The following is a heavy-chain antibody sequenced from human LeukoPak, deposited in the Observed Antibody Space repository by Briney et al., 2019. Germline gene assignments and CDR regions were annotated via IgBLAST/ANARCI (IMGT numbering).Heavy chain of an antibody. D-gene: IGHD2-2*01. Sequence: ASVKVSCKASGYTFTSYGISWVRQAPGQGLEWMGWISAYNGNTNYAQELQGRVTMTTDTSTSTAYMELRSLRSDDTAVYYCARYVSDTSCSDYWGQGTLVTVSS. V-gene: IGHV1-18*01. CDR1: GYTFTSYG. CDR2: ISAYNGNT. J-gene: IGHJ4*02. CDR3: ARYVSDTSCSDY.